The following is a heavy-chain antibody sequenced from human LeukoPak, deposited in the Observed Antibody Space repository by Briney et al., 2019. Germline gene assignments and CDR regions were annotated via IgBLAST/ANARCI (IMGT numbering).Heavy chain of an antibody. CDR1: GVSISGYY. J-gene: IGHJ5*02. D-gene: IGHD6-19*01. Sequence: SETLSLTCTASGVSISGYYWSWIRQPPGRGLEWIGYVYCSGSTNYNPSLKSRLSTSVDTSKNQFSLKLSSVTAADTAVYYCARDHTSGWNWFDPWGQGTLVTVSS. V-gene: IGHV4-59*01. CDR2: VYCSGST. CDR3: ARDHTSGWNWFDP.